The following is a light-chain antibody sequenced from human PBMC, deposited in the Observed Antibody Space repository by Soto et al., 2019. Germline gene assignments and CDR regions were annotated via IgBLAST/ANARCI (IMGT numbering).Light chain of an antibody. J-gene: IGKJ5*01. V-gene: IGKV3-20*01. Sequence: EIVLTQSPGTLSLSPGERATLSCRASQSVSSSHLAWYQHKPGQAPRLLIHDASSRATGTPARFSGSGPGTDFTLTISRLEPQDSAMYYCQQYVISVTFGQGTRPEIK. CDR3: QQYVISVT. CDR2: DAS. CDR1: QSVSSSH.